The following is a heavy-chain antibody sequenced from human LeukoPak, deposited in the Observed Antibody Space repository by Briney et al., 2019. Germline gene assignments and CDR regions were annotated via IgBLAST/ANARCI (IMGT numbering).Heavy chain of an antibody. D-gene: IGHD6-13*01. J-gene: IGHJ4*02. CDR3: ARDAAKAQLAYFDY. Sequence: PSETLSLTCTVSGDYISSYFWCWIGQPPGKGLEWIGCLYYSGRTNYSPSLTSRVTLSADTSKNQFSLKLSSVTAADTAVYYCARDAAKAQLAYFDYWGQGTLVTVSS. CDR1: GDYISSYF. CDR2: LYYSGRT. V-gene: IGHV4-59*12.